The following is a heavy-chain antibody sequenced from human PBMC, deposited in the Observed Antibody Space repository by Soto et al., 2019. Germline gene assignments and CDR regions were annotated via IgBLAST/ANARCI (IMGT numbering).Heavy chain of an antibody. CDR3: ARDVSPGSRSLYLDAFDI. Sequence: GGSLRLSCVASGFTFSSYAMSWVRQAPGKGLEWVSAISDTGSSTYYADSVKGRFTVSRDNSKNTLYLQLNSLRVEDTAVYYCARDVSPGSRSLYLDAFDIWGQGTLVT. D-gene: IGHD3-10*01. J-gene: IGHJ3*02. V-gene: IGHV3-23*01. CDR2: ISDTGSST. CDR1: GFTFSSYA.